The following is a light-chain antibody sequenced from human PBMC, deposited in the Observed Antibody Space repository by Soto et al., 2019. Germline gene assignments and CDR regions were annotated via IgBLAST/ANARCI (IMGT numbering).Light chain of an antibody. CDR3: QQYGSSPTIT. Sequence: DIQMTQSPSTLSASVGDRVTITCRASQSISSWLAWYQQKPGKAPKLLIYGASSLESAAPSRFSGSGSGTDFTLAISSLQPEDFAVYYCQQYGSSPTITFGQGTRLENK. V-gene: IGKV1-5*03. J-gene: IGKJ5*01. CDR2: GAS. CDR1: QSISSW.